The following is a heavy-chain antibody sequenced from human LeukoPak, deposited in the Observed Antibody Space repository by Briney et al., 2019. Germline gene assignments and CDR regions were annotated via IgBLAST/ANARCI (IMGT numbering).Heavy chain of an antibody. V-gene: IGHV1-69*13. Sequence: PVKVSCKASGGTFSSYAISWVRQAPGQGLEWMGGIIPIFGTANYAQKFQGRVTITADESTSTAYMELSSLRSEDTAVYYCASSTLDYYDSSGYYWGGYWGQGTLVTVSS. CDR3: ASSTLDYYDSSGYYWGGY. CDR2: IIPIFGTA. CDR1: GGTFSSYA. D-gene: IGHD3-22*01. J-gene: IGHJ4*02.